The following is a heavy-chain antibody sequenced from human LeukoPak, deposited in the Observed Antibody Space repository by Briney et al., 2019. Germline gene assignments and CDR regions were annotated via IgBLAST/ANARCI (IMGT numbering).Heavy chain of an antibody. CDR3: ARRGTFGISGY. Sequence: SETLSLTCAVYGGSFSGYYWSWIRQPPGKGLEWIGEINHSGSTNYNPSLKSRVTISVDTSKNQFSLKLSSVTAADTAVYYCARRGTFGISGYWGQGTLVTVSS. J-gene: IGHJ4*02. CDR2: INHSGST. V-gene: IGHV4-34*01. D-gene: IGHD2/OR15-2a*01. CDR1: GGSFSGYY.